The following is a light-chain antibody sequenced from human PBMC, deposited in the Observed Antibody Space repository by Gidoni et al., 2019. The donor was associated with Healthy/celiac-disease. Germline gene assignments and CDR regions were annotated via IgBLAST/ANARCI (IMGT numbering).Light chain of an antibody. Sequence: DIQMTQSPSTLSASVGDRVTITCRASQSISSWLAWYQQKPGKAPKLLIYKASSLESGFPSRFSGSGSGTEFTLTISSLQPDDFATYYCQQYNSYSTFXXXTKLEIK. V-gene: IGKV1-5*03. J-gene: IGKJ2*01. CDR2: KAS. CDR3: QQYNSYST. CDR1: QSISSW.